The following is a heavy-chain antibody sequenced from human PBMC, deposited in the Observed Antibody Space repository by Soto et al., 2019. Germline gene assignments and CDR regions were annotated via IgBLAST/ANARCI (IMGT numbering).Heavy chain of an antibody. CDR1: GGTFSSYA. CDR3: ARPYSGYDTDYYYYYGMDV. Sequence: QVQLVQSGAEVKKPGSSVKVSCKASGGTFSSYAISWVRQAPGQGLEWMGGIIPIFGTANYAQKFQGRVTITADESTSTAYMELSSLRSEDTAVYYCARPYSGYDTDYYYYYGMDVWGQGTTVTVSS. V-gene: IGHV1-69*01. CDR2: IIPIFGTA. D-gene: IGHD5-12*01. J-gene: IGHJ6*02.